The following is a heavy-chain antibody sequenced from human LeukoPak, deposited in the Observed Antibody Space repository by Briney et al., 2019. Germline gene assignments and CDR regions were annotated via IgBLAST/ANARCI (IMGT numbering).Heavy chain of an antibody. CDR2: NYYSGST. CDR3: ARLEGRTQISDYYYYMDV. D-gene: IGHD3-10*01. CDR1: GGFISSSSYY. V-gene: IGHV4-39*01. J-gene: IGHJ6*03. Sequence: SETLSLTYTVSGGFISSSSYYWGWIRQPPGKGLERNGSNYYSGSTYYNASLKSRVTISVDTSNNQFSLKLSSVTAADTAVYYCARLEGRTQISDYYYYMDVWGKGTTVTVSS.